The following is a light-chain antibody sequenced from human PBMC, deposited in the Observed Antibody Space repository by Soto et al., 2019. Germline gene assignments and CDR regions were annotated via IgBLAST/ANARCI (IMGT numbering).Light chain of an antibody. J-gene: IGKJ1*01. CDR3: HQYGSSPQT. CDR2: GAS. CDR1: QSVSSNY. Sequence: EIVFTQSPGTLSLSLGARATLSCRASQSVSSNYLAWYQQKPGQAPRLLIYGASTRATGIPDRFSGGGSGTDFTLTISRLEPEDFAVYYCHQYGSSPQTFGQGTKVDIK. V-gene: IGKV3-20*01.